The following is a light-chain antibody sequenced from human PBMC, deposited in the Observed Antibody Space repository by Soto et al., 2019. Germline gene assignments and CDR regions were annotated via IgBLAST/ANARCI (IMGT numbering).Light chain of an antibody. CDR2: GAS. CDR3: QQYNFWPRT. CDR1: QSVSSN. Sequence: EIVITQSPATLSVSPGERATLSCRASQSVSSNLAWYQQKPGQAPRLLITGASTRATGIPARFSGSGSGTDFTLTISSXQSEDFAVYYCQQYNFWPRTFGQGTKVDIK. V-gene: IGKV3-15*01. J-gene: IGKJ1*01.